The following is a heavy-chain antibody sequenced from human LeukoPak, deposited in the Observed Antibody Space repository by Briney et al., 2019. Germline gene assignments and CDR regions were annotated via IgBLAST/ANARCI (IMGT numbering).Heavy chain of an antibody. J-gene: IGHJ6*02. V-gene: IGHV3-64*01. CDR2: ISGDGGTT. CDR3: ARMGIGELGGALDV. D-gene: IGHD3-3*01. Sequence: GGSLRLSCAVSGFSMRSYAMHWVRQAPGKGLEYVSSISGDGGTTYYPNSVKDRFTVSRDNSKNTLYLQMGRLRTDDTAVYYCARMGIGELGGALDVWGQGTTVIVSS. CDR1: GFSMRSYA.